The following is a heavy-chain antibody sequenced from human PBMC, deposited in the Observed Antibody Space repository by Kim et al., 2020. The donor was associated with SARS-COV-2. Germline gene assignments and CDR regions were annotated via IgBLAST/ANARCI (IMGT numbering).Heavy chain of an antibody. CDR2: IIPIFGTA. CDR1: GGTFSSYA. D-gene: IGHD7-27*01. V-gene: IGHV1-69*13. J-gene: IGHJ4*02. Sequence: SVKVSCKASGGTFSSYAISWVRQAPGQGLEWMGGIIPIFGTANYAQKFQGRVTITADESTSTAYMELSSLRSEDTAVYYCARVEYQGDGEISTPWGFGYWGQGTLVTVSS. CDR3: ARVEYQGDGEISTPWGFGY.